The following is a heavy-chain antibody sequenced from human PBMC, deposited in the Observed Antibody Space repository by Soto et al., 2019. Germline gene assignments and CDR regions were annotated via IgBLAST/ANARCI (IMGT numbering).Heavy chain of an antibody. CDR2: IYWDDDK. D-gene: IGHD3-10*01. CDR3: APLPFHMVRGAEGMDV. V-gene: IGHV2-5*02. Sequence: QITLKESGPTLVKPTQTLTLTCTFSGFSLSTSGVGVGWIRQPPGKALEWLALIYWDDDKRYSPSLKSRLTITKDTSKNQVVLTMTNMDPVDTATYYCAPLPFHMVRGAEGMDVWGQGTTVTVSS. CDR1: GFSLSTSGVG. J-gene: IGHJ6*02.